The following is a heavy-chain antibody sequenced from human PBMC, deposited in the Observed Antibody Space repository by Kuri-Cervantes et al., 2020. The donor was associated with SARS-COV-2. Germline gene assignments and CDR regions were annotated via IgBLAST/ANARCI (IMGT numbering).Heavy chain of an antibody. D-gene: IGHD2-2*01. J-gene: IGHJ3*02. CDR3: ATDQIVVVPAASQYDAFDI. CDR2: IKQDGSEK. V-gene: IGHV3-7*01. CDR1: GFTFSSYW. Sequence: GESLKISCAASGFTFSSYWMSWVRQAPGKGLEWVANIKQDGSEKYYVDSVKGRFTISRDNAKNSLYLQMNSLRAEDTAVYYCATDQIVVVPAASQYDAFDIWGQGTTVTVSS.